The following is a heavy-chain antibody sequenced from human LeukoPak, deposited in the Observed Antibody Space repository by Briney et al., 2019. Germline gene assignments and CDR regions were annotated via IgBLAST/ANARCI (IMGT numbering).Heavy chain of an antibody. CDR1: GGSISSNSYY. D-gene: IGHD1-26*01. J-gene: IGHJ3*02. V-gene: IGHV4-39*07. CDR2: IYYTGST. CDR3: ARGPVGGATYYDGDAFDI. Sequence: SETLSLTCTVSGGSISSNSYYWGWIRQPPGKGLEWIGSIYYTGSTYYNPSLKSRVTISVDTSKSQFSLKLSSVTAVDTAVYYCARGPVGGATYYDGDAFDIWGQGTMVTVSS.